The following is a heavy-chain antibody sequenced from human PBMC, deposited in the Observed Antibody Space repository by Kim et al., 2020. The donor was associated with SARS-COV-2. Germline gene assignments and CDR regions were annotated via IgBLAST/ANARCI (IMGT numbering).Heavy chain of an antibody. D-gene: IGHD3-10*01. J-gene: IGHJ6*02. CDR2: IIPIFGTA. CDR1: GGTFSSYA. CDR3: ARDQGYYYGSGTERGYYYGMDV. Sequence: SVKVSCKASGGTFSSYAISWVRQAPGQGLEWMGGIIPIFGTANYAHKFQGRVTITADESTSTAYMELSSLRSEDTAVYYCARDQGYYYGSGTERGYYYGMDVWGQGTTVTVSS. V-gene: IGHV1-69*13.